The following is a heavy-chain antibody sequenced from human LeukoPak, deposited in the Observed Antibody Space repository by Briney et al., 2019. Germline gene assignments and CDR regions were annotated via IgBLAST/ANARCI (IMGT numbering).Heavy chain of an antibody. CDR3: AKALETTVTKPYFQH. CDR2: ISGSGGST. CDR1: GFTFSSYA. Sequence: GGSLRLSCAASGFTFSSYAMSWVRQAPGKGLEWVSAISGSGGSTYYADSVKGRFTISRDNSKNTLYLQMNSLRAEDTAVYYCAKALETTVTKPYFQHWAQGTLVTVSS. V-gene: IGHV3-23*01. J-gene: IGHJ1*01. D-gene: IGHD4-17*01.